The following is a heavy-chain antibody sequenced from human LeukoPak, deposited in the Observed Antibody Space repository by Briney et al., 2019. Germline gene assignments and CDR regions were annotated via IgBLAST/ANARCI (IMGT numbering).Heavy chain of an antibody. V-gene: IGHV1-69*01. Sequence: GSSVKVSCKASGGTFSSYAISWVRQAPGRGLEWMGGIIPIFGTANYAQKFQGRVTITADESTSTAYMELSSLRSEDTAVYYCAREETIFGVVIAPAYYYYGMDVWGQGTTVTVSS. CDR1: GGTFSSYA. CDR2: IIPIFGTA. CDR3: AREETIFGVVIAPAYYYYGMDV. D-gene: IGHD3-3*01. J-gene: IGHJ6*02.